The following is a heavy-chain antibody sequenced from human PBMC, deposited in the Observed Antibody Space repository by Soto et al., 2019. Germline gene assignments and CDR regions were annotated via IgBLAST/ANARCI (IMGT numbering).Heavy chain of an antibody. CDR3: ARDLGITMVRGVITPLGY. CDR2: ISAYNGNT. Sequence: ASVKVSCKASGYTFTSYGISWVRQAPGQGLEWMGWISAYNGNTNYAQKLQGRVTMTTDTSTSTAYMELRSLRSDDTAVYYCARDLGITMVRGVITPLGYWGQGTLVTVSS. CDR1: GYTFTSYG. D-gene: IGHD3-10*01. J-gene: IGHJ4*02. V-gene: IGHV1-18*01.